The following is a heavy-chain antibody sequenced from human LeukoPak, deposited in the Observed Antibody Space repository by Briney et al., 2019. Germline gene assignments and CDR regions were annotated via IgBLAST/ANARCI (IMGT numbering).Heavy chain of an antibody. CDR1: GFTVRSNY. CDR2: IEQDGSEK. CDR3: ARGVLRYFDSGFGY. D-gene: IGHD3-9*01. J-gene: IGHJ4*02. V-gene: IGHV3-7*01. Sequence: GGSLRLSCAASGFTVRSNYMSWVRQAPGKGLEWVANIEQDGSEKYYVDSVKGRFTISRDNAKNSLYLQINSLRAEDTAVYYCARGVLRYFDSGFGYWGQGTLVTVSS.